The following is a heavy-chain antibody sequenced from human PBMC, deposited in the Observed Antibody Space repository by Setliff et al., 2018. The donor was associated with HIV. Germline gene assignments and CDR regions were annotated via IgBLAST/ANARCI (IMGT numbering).Heavy chain of an antibody. D-gene: IGHD1-26*01. Sequence: NPSETLSLTCTVSGVSITSYYWNWIRQPPGKGLEWIGYGHYSGNTKQNLSLRSRVTISVDTSKNQLSLTLYSVSAADTAVYYCARWEAAQKAFDIWGHGTMVTVSS. CDR3: ARWEAAQKAFDI. V-gene: IGHV4-59*08. J-gene: IGHJ3*02. CDR2: GHYSGNT. CDR1: GVSITSYY.